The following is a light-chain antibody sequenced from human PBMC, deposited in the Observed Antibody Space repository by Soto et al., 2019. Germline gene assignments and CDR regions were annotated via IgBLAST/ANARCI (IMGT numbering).Light chain of an antibody. CDR2: TAS. CDR3: QQGKSFPLT. CDR1: QDINKW. V-gene: IGKV1-12*01. J-gene: IGKJ4*01. Sequence: DIQMTQSPSSVSASVCERVTITCLASQDINKWLAWYQQKPGLAPNLVIYTASRLHGGGPSRFSGSASGTDFTLTISSLQPEDVATYYCQQGKSFPLTFGGGTKVDI.